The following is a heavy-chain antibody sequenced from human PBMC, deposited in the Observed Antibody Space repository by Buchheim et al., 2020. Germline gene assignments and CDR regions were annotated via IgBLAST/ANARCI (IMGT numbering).Heavy chain of an antibody. D-gene: IGHD1-26*01. J-gene: IGHJ5*02. Sequence: QVQLVQSGAEVKKPGASVKVSCKASGYTFTSYAMHWVRQAPGQRLEWMGWINAGNGNTKYSQKFQGRVTITRDTSASTAYMELSSLRSEDTAVYYCARSEGIVGATSWFDPWGQGTL. CDR2: INAGNGNT. CDR1: GYTFTSYA. V-gene: IGHV1-3*01. CDR3: ARSEGIVGATSWFDP.